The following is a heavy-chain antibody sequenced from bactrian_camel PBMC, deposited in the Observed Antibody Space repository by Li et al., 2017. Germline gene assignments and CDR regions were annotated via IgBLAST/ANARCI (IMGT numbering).Heavy chain of an antibody. J-gene: IGHJ4*01. CDR2: IYTSSGGT. V-gene: IGHV3S40*01. Sequence: DVQLVESGGDSVQAGGSVRLSCAASGYTFNTYSWFRQEPGKEREGVAGIYTSSGGTYYADSVKGRFTISRDNAKNTVYLQMNNLKIEDTAVYYCGACGELPRTQGTQVTVS. CDR1: GYTFNTY. D-gene: IGHD1*01.